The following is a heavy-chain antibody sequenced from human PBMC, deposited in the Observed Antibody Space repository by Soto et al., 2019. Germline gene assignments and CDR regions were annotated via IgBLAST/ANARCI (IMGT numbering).Heavy chain of an antibody. D-gene: IGHD3-9*01. CDR3: ARETVFYDILTGSRADAFDI. V-gene: IGHV1-18*01. CDR1: GYTFTSYG. CDR2: ISAYNGNT. Sequence: SVKVSCKASGYTFTSYGISWVRQAPGQGLEWMGWISAYNGNTNYAQKLQGRVTMTTDTSTSTAYMELRSLRSDDTAVYYCARETVFYDILTGSRADAFDIWGQGTMVTVSS. J-gene: IGHJ3*02.